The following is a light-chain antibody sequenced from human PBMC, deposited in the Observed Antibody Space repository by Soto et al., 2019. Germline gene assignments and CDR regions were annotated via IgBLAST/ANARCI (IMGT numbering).Light chain of an antibody. CDR2: EVS. V-gene: IGLV2-14*01. J-gene: IGLJ1*01. CDR1: SSDVGGYNY. CDR3: SSYTSRSTLNYV. Sequence: QSVLTQPASVSGSPGQSITVSCTGTSSDVGGYNYVSWYQQHPGKAPRIMIYEVSNRPSGVSNRFSGSKSGNTASLTISGLQAEDEADYYCSSYTSRSTLNYVFGTGTNVTVL.